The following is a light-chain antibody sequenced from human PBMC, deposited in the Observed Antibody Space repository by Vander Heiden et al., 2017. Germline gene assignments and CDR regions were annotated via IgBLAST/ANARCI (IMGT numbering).Light chain of an antibody. J-gene: IGLJ2*01. CDR3: CSYAGSSTFVV. V-gene: IGLV2-23*02. Sequence: QAALTQPASVSGSHGQSITISGSGTRSAVECYHLVSWYQHHPGKAPKLMIYEVSKRPSGVSNRFSGSKSGNTASLTISGLQAEDEADYYCCSYAGSSTFVVFGGGTKLTVL. CDR2: EVS. CDR1: RSAVECYHL.